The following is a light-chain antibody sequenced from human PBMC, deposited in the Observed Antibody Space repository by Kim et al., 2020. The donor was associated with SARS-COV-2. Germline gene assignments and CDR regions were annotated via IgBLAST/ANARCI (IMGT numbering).Light chain of an antibody. CDR3: VQSLQSRT. J-gene: IGKJ1*01. Sequence: EIVMTQSPLSLPVTPGEPASISCRSRQSLLHSNGYNCLNWYVQKPGQSPQILIYLGSYRASGVPDRFSGSGSGTDFTLQISRVEAEDVGVYYCVQSLQSRTFGQGTKVDIK. V-gene: IGKV2-28*01. CDR2: LGS. CDR1: QSLLHSNGYNC.